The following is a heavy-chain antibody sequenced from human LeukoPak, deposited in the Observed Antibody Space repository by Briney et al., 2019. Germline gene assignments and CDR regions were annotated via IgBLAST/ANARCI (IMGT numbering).Heavy chain of an antibody. CDR1: GFTFSYYE. J-gene: IGHJ3*02. Sequence: GGSLRLSCAASGFTFSYYEMNWVRQAPGKGLEWVSYIGSGGGSIYYAASVRGRFTSSRDNAKKSLYLQMNSLRVEDTAVYYCARDDYGGTFDAFDIWGQGAMVTVSS. D-gene: IGHD4-17*01. CDR2: IGSGGGSI. CDR3: ARDDYGGTFDAFDI. V-gene: IGHV3-48*03.